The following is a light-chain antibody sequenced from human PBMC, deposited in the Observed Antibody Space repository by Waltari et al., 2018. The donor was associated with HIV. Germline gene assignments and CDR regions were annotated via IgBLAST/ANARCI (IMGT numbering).Light chain of an antibody. CDR3: QAWGTGIVV. Sequence: QLELTQSPSASASLGASVNLTCILSSGHERYAIAWHQKQPLKGPRYLMTLNNDCVYSKGDGIPDRFSGSSSGAVRFLTVSTLQSEDEAEYYCQAWGTGIVVFGGGTQLTVL. V-gene: IGLV4-69*01. CDR1: SGHERYA. J-gene: IGLJ3*02. CDR2: LNNDCVY.